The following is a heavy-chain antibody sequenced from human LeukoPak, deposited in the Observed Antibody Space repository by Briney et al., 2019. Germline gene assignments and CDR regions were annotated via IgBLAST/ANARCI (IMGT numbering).Heavy chain of an antibody. V-gene: IGHV3-21*01. CDR3: ARVATRNAISYYDFWSGPFDY. D-gene: IGHD3-3*01. CDR1: GFTFSSYN. Sequence: GGSPRLSCAASGFTFSSYNMNWVRQAPGKGLEWVSSISSSSYIYYADSVKGRFTISRDNAKNSLYLQMNSLRAEDTAVYYCARVATRNAISYYDFWSGPFDYWGQGTLVTVSS. CDR2: ISSSSYI. J-gene: IGHJ4*02.